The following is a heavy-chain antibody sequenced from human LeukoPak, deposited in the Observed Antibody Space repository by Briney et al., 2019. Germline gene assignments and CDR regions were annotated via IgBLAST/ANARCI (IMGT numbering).Heavy chain of an antibody. CDR3: ARRLEVAGTRYYFGY. CDR1: GGSISSFH. J-gene: IGHJ4*02. Sequence: SETLSLTCTASGGSISSFHWSWFRQPPGKGLEWIGYIYYGGSTNYNPSLKSRGTISADTSKNQFSLKLSSVTAADTAVYYCARRLEVAGTRYYFGYWGRGNLVRVSS. V-gene: IGHV4-59*08. D-gene: IGHD6-19*01. CDR2: IYYGGST.